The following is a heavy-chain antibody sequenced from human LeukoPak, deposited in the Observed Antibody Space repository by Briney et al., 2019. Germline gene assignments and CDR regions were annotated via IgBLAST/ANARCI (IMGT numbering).Heavy chain of an antibody. D-gene: IGHD3-10*01. J-gene: IGHJ4*02. Sequence: PGGSLRLSCAGSGFTFTRLWTHWVRQAPGKGLVWVSRINVEGTTTTYADSVEGRFTISRDENTLYLQMNRLRVDDTAVYYCTRGGEEPFDYWGQGTLVTVSS. CDR3: TRGGEEPFDY. V-gene: IGHV3-74*01. CDR2: INVEGTTT. CDR1: GFTFTRLW.